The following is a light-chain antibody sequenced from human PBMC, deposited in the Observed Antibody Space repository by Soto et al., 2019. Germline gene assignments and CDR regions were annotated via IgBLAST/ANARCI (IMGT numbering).Light chain of an antibody. Sequence: EIVVTQSPATLSVSPGERVTLSCRASQSVSSSLAWYQQRPGQAPRLLIYDTSTRAPGIAARFSGSGSGTEFTLTISGLQSEDVAVYYCQQYVHWPPGTFGQGTTVEIK. CDR2: DTS. J-gene: IGKJ1*01. CDR1: QSVSSS. V-gene: IGKV3-15*01. CDR3: QQYVHWPPGT.